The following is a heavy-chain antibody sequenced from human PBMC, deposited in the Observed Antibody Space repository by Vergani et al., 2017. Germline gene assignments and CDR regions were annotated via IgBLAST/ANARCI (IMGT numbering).Heavy chain of an antibody. CDR3: AIGDYGILTGYRY. CDR1: GYTFSNYY. CDR2: INPSGGHT. D-gene: IGHD3-9*01. J-gene: IGHJ4*02. Sequence: QVQVVPSGAEVKKSGASVKVSCKTSGYTFSNYYMHWVRPAPGQRLEWMGIINPSGGHTNYAQKFQGRVTMTRDTSTSTVYMELSSLRSEDTAIYYCAIGDYGILTGYRYWGQGTLVTVSA. V-gene: IGHV1-46*03.